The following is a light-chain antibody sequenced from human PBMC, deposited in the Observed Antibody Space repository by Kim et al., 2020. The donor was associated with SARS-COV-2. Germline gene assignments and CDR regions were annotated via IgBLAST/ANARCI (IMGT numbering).Light chain of an antibody. Sequence: YELTQPPSISVSPGQTVTLTCSGDKLGEKYSCWYQQKSGQSPILIIYQDFKRPSGIPERFSGSNFGNTATLTISGTQTVDEADYYCQAWDSGTVVFGGGTKLTVL. V-gene: IGLV3-1*01. CDR3: QAWDSGTVV. CDR1: KLGEKY. CDR2: QDF. J-gene: IGLJ2*01.